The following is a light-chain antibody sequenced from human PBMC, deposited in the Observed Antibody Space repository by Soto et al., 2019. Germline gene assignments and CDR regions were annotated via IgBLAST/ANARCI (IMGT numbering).Light chain of an antibody. J-gene: IGKJ1*01. CDR2: GAS. CDR1: QSVSSN. Sequence: EIVMTQSPATLSVSPGERATLSCWASQSVSSNLAWYQQKSGQAPRLPMYGASTRATTIPARFSGSGSGTEFTLTISSLQSEDFAVYYCQQYDNWPRTFGQGTKVDIK. V-gene: IGKV3-15*01. CDR3: QQYDNWPRT.